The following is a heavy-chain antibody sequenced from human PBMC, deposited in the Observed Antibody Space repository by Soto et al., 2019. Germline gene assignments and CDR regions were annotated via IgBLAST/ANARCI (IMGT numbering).Heavy chain of an antibody. Sequence: WGSLRLSCAASGFTFSSYAMSWVRQAPGKGLEWVSAISGSGGSTYYADSVKGRFTISRDNSKNTLYLQMNSLRAEDTAVYYCAKDVLELDPVRGDAFDIWGQGTMVTVSS. J-gene: IGHJ3*02. V-gene: IGHV3-23*01. D-gene: IGHD2-8*01. CDR3: AKDVLELDPVRGDAFDI. CDR1: GFTFSSYA. CDR2: ISGSGGST.